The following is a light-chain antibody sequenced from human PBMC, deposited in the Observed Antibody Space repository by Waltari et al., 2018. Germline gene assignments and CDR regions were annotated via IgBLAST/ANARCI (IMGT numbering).Light chain of an antibody. CDR2: SNN. J-gene: IGLJ3*02. CDR1: SPNIGKNY. CDR3: ATWDDSLRMV. V-gene: IGLV1-47*01. Sequence: QSVLSQPPSASGTPGQRATISCSGSSPNIGKNYVSWYQQLPGTAPKLLIYSNNQRPSGVPDRFSGSKSGTSASLAINGLRSEDEADYYCATWDDSLRMVFGGGTELTVL.